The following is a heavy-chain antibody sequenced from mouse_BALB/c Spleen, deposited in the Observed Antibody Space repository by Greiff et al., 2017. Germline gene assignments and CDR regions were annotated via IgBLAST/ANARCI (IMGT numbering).Heavy chain of an antibody. J-gene: IGHJ3*01. CDR3: ARQGRTGTYGFAY. CDR2: ISSGGGST. V-gene: IGHV5-12-1*01. Sequence: EVKLVESGGGLVKPGGSLKLSCAASGFAFSSYDMSWVRQTPEKRLEWVAYISSGGGSTYYPDTVKGRFTISRDNAKNTLYLQMSSLKSEDTAMYDCARQGRTGTYGFAYWGQGTLVTVSA. D-gene: IGHD4-1*01. CDR1: GFAFSSYD.